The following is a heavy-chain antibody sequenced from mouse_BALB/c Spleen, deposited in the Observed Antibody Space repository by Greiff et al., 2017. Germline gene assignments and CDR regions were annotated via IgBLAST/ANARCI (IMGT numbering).Heavy chain of an antibody. CDR3: ARAGYDYEKGAMDY. CDR1: GFTFSSFG. Sequence: EVMLVESGGGLVQPGGSRKLSCAASGFTFSSFGMHWVRQAPEKGLEWVAYISSGSSTIYYADTVKGRFTISRDNPKNTLFLQMTSLRSEDTAMYYCARAGYDYEKGAMDYWGQGTSVTVSS. J-gene: IGHJ4*01. CDR2: ISSGSSTI. V-gene: IGHV5-17*02. D-gene: IGHD2-4*01.